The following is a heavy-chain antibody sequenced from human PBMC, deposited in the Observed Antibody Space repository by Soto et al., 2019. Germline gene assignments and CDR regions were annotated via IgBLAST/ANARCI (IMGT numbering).Heavy chain of an antibody. CDR3: ARDTSIAEGNWFDP. J-gene: IGHJ5*02. Sequence: SVKVSCKASGCTFSSYAISWVRQAPGQGLEWMGGIIPIFGTANYAQKFQGRVTITADESTSTAYMELSSLRSEDTAVYYCARDTSIAEGNWFDPWGQGTLVTVSS. CDR1: GCTFSSYA. CDR2: IIPIFGTA. V-gene: IGHV1-69*13. D-gene: IGHD6-13*01.